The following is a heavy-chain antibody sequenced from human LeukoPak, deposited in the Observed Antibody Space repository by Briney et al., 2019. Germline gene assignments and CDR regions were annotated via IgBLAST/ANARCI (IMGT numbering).Heavy chain of an antibody. CDR1: GDSISSYF. CDR2: IYGSGST. CDR3: WRGGIYNSSGYYDY. V-gene: IGHV4-4*07. J-gene: IGHJ4*02. D-gene: IGHD3-22*01. Sequence: SETLSLTCIVSGDSISSYFWSWIRQPAGKGLEWIGRIYGSGSTVYNPSLKSRVTMSVDTSKNQFSLGLGFVTAADTAVYYCWRGGIYNSSGYYDYGARGTGVPVSS.